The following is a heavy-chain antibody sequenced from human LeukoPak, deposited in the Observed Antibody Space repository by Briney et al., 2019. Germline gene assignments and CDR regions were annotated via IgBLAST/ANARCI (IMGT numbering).Heavy chain of an antibody. D-gene: IGHD6-19*01. CDR1: GGSISSYY. V-gene: IGHV4-59*01. CDR3: ARDLGIAVAGPHYNWFDP. CDR2: IYYSGST. Sequence: PSETLSLTCTVSGGSISSYYWSWIRQPPGKGLEWIGYIYYSGSTNYNPSLKSRVTISVDTSKNQFSLKLSSVTAADTAVYYCARDLGIAVAGPHYNWFDPWGQGTLVTVSS. J-gene: IGHJ5*02.